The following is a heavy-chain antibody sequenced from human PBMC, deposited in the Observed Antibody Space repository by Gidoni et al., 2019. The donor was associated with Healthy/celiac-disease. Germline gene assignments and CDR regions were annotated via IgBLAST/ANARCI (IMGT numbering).Heavy chain of an antibody. D-gene: IGHD1-26*01. CDR1: GFTFSSYW. V-gene: IGHV3-7*05. CDR3: ARDMDGYYWYYYYYYMDV. Sequence: EVQLVESGGGLVQPGGSLRLSCAASGFTFSSYWMSWVRQAPGKGLAWVANIKQEGSEQYYVDSVKGRFTISRDNAKNSLYLQMNSLRAEDTAVYYCARDMDGYYWYYYYYYMDVWGKGTTVTVSS. J-gene: IGHJ6*03. CDR2: IKQEGSEQ.